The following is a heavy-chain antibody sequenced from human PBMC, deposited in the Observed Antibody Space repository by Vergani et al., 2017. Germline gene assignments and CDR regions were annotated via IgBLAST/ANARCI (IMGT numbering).Heavy chain of an antibody. CDR2: VYWNDDE. Sequence: QVTLKESGPVLVKPTQTLTLTCTFSGFSLTTGGEGVGWIRQPPGRALEWLAFVYWNDDERYSPSLKSRVTITKDTSKNEVILTMATMDPVDTATYYCVHRLGYFDWDGAFDVWVAATMVTVSS. D-gene: IGHD3-9*01. CDR3: VHRLGYFDWDGAFDV. V-gene: IGHV2-5*01. CDR1: GFSLTTGGEG. J-gene: IGHJ3*01.